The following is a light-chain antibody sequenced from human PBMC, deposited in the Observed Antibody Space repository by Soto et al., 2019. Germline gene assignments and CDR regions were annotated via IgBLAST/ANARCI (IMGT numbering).Light chain of an antibody. CDR2: DNK. Sequence: QSVLTQPPSVSAAPGQKVTISCSGSSSNIGDNYVSWYQQLPGTAPKLLIYDNKKRPSGIPDRFSGSKSGTSATVGITGLQTGDEAVYYCGTWDSSLSVVLFGGGTKVTVL. J-gene: IGLJ2*01. CDR1: SSNIGDNY. CDR3: GTWDSSLSVVL. V-gene: IGLV1-51*01.